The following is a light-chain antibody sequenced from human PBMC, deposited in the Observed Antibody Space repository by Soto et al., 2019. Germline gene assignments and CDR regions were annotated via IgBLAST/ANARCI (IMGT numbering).Light chain of an antibody. V-gene: IGLV1-44*01. Sequence: QSVLTQPPSASATPGQRVTISCSGSSSNIASRSVYWYQQLPGTAPKLLIYSSDLRPSGVPDRFSGSKSGTSVFLAISGLQSEDEADYYCTAWDDSLSAVVFGGGTKLTVL. CDR1: SSNIASRS. J-gene: IGLJ2*01. CDR3: TAWDDSLSAVV. CDR2: SSD.